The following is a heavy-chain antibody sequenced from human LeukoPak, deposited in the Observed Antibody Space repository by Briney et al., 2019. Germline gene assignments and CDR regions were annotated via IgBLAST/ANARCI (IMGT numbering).Heavy chain of an antibody. CDR2: ISSSSSYI. D-gene: IGHD3-22*01. V-gene: IGHV3-21*04. Sequence: GGALRLSCAESGVTFSSYRMKRGREAPGGGVERGSGISSSSSYIYYADSVKGRFTISRDNSKNTLYLQINSLRAEDTAVYYCAKDLRDSSGLGAFDIWGQGTVVTVSS. J-gene: IGHJ3*02. CDR1: GVTFSSYR. CDR3: AKDLRDSSGLGAFDI.